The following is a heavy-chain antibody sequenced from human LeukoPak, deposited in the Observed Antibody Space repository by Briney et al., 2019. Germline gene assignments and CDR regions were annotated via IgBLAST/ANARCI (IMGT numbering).Heavy chain of an antibody. Sequence: PSETLSLTCTVSGGSISSSSYYWGWIRQPPGKGLEWVGSIYYSGSTYYNPSLKSRVTISVDTSKNQFSLKLSSVTAADTAVYYCARLIPYGSGKLFDYWGQGTLVTVSS. CDR3: ARLIPYGSGKLFDY. D-gene: IGHD3-10*01. J-gene: IGHJ4*02. V-gene: IGHV4-39*01. CDR2: IYYSGST. CDR1: GGSISSSSYY.